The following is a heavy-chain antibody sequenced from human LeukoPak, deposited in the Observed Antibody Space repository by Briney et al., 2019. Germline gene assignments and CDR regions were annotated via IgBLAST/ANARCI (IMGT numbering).Heavy chain of an antibody. Sequence: SETLSLTCTVSGGSISSGGYYWSWIRQHPGKGLEWIGYIYYSGSTYYNPSLKSRVTISVDTSKNQFSLKLSSVTAADTAVYYCARDSGSGGTIDYWGQGTLVTVSS. CDR2: IYYSGST. CDR3: ARDSGSGGTIDY. CDR1: GGSISSGGYY. J-gene: IGHJ4*02. V-gene: IGHV4-31*03. D-gene: IGHD2-15*01.